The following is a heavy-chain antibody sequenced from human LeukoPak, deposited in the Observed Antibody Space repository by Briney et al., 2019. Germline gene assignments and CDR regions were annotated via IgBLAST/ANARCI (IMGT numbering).Heavy chain of an antibody. J-gene: IGHJ5*02. CDR1: GGSFSGYY. Sequence: SETLSLTCAVYGGSFSGYYWSWIRQPPGKGLEWLGEINHSGSTNYNPSLKSRVTISVDTSKNQFSLKLSSVTAADTAVYYCARGAIRWVVVPAAQTNWFDPWGQGTLVTVSS. CDR2: INHSGST. D-gene: IGHD2-2*01. V-gene: IGHV4-34*01. CDR3: ARGAIRWVVVPAAQTNWFDP.